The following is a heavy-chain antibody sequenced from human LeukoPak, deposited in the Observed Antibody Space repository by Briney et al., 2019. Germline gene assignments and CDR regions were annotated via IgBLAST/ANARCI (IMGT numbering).Heavy chain of an antibody. D-gene: IGHD6-13*01. CDR3: AKDFYSGWYTDLDY. CDR2: ISGSGGDT. J-gene: IGHJ4*02. CDR1: GFTFRDYW. V-gene: IGHV3-23*01. Sequence: GSLRLSCAASGFTFRDYWMHWVRQAPGKGLEWVSGISGSGGDTYYADSAKGRFTVSRDNSKNTLYLQMNSLRSEDTAVYYCAKDFYSGWYTDLDYWGQGTLVTVSS.